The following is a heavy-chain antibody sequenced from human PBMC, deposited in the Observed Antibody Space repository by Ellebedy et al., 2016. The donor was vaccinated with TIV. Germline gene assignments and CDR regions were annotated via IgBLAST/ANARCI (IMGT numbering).Heavy chain of an antibody. CDR2: ITTSGVSV. J-gene: IGHJ2*01. D-gene: IGHD7-27*01. V-gene: IGHV3-NL1*01. CDR1: GFTFSSYG. Sequence: GESLKISCAASGFTFSSYGMHWVRQAPGKGLEWVSGITTSGVSVYSGDSVKGRFSISRDTSKNTLYLQMNSLRVEDTAVYYCAKGLTGDRGGWGWYFDLWGRGTLVTVSS. CDR3: AKGLTGDRGGWGWYFDL.